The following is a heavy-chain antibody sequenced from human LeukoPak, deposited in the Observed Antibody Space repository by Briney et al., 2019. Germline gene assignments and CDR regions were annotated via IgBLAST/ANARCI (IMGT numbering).Heavy chain of an antibody. D-gene: IGHD2-15*01. CDR2: IYESGTT. Sequence: SETLSLTCAVYGESLNNYYWSGLRQPPGGGLEWIGGIYESGTTEYNPSLKSRVTISMVPSKQQFSLSLSSVTAAHTAVYYCARGAWATRLGSWGRGTPVIVSS. CDR1: GESLNNYY. CDR3: ARGAWATRLGS. J-gene: IGHJ4*02. V-gene: IGHV4-34*01.